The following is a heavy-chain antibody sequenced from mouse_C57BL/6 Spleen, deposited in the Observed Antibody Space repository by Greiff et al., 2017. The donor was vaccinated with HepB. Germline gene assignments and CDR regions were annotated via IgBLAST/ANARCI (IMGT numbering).Heavy chain of an antibody. Sequence: EVQLQQSGPELVKPGASVKISCKASGYTFTDYYMNWVKQSHGKSLEWIGDINPNNGGTSYNQKFKGKATLTVDKSSSTAYMELRSLTSEDSAVYYCAKGGRDWGQGTLVTVSA. J-gene: IGHJ3*01. CDR3: AKGGRD. CDR1: GYTFTDYY. CDR2: INPNNGGT. V-gene: IGHV1-26*01.